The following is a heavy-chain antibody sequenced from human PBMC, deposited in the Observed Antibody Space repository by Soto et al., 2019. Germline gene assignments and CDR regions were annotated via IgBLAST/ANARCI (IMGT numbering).Heavy chain of an antibody. CDR1: GFSFTTYV. D-gene: IGHD1-26*01. J-gene: IGHJ3*02. CDR3: AKGLLAIVGTTLPRDAFNI. Sequence: GGSLRLSCAASGFSFTTYVMHWVRQAPGKGLEWVAVISHDGSYKYYGDAVKGRFTISRDTSKNAVYLETNSLRPEDTAVYYCAKGLLAIVGTTLPRDAFNIWAQGTMVTVSS. V-gene: IGHV3-30*18. CDR2: ISHDGSYK.